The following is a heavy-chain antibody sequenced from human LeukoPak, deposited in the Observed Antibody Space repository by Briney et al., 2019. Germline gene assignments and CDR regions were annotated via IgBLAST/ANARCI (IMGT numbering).Heavy chain of an antibody. CDR1: GASISNYY. J-gene: IGHJ5*02. Sequence: PSETLSLTCTVSGASISNYYWNWIRQSPSRGLEWLGRTYYRPKWYNDYAVSVKSRITINPDTSKNQFSLQLNSVTPEDTAVYYCARGGGYCSGGSCRDWFDPWGQGTLVTVSS. CDR2: TYYRPKWYN. V-gene: IGHV6-1*01. CDR3: ARGGGYCSGGSCRDWFDP. D-gene: IGHD2-15*01.